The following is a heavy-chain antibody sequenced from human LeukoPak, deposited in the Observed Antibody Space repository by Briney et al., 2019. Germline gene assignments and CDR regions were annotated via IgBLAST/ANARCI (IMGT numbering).Heavy chain of an antibody. Sequence: HPGGSLRLSCAASGFTFSSYAMSWVRQAPGKGLEWVPAISGSGGSTYYADSVKGRFTISRDNSKNTLYLQMNSLRAEDTAVYYCAKGRTLEWLLYGLGFDPWGQGTLVTVSS. D-gene: IGHD3-3*01. CDR2: ISGSGGST. V-gene: IGHV3-23*01. CDR3: AKGRTLEWLLYGLGFDP. J-gene: IGHJ5*02. CDR1: GFTFSSYA.